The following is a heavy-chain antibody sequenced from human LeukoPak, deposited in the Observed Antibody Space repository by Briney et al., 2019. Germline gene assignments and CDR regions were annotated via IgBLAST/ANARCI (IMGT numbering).Heavy chain of an antibody. V-gene: IGHV3-66*01. CDR1: EFSVGSNY. CDR2: IYSGGST. J-gene: IGHJ5*02. Sequence: PGGSLRLSCAASEFSVGSNYMTWVRQAPGKGLEWVSLIYSGGSTYYADSVKGRFTISRDNSKNTLYLQMNSLRADDTAVYYCAKGGLVHRFDPWGQGTLVTVSS. CDR3: AKGGLVHRFDP.